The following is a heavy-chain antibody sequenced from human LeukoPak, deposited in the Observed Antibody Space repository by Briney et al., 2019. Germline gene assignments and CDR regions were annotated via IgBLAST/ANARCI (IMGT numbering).Heavy chain of an antibody. Sequence: PSETLSLTCTVSGGSISSYYRSWIRQPPGKGLEWIGYIYYSGSTNYNPSLKSRVTISVDTSKNQFSLKLSSMTAADTAVYYCARDCSGGSCYSGANYYYYYMDVWGKGTTVTVSS. V-gene: IGHV4-59*01. CDR1: GGSISSYY. CDR3: ARDCSGGSCYSGANYYYYYMDV. J-gene: IGHJ6*03. D-gene: IGHD2-15*01. CDR2: IYYSGST.